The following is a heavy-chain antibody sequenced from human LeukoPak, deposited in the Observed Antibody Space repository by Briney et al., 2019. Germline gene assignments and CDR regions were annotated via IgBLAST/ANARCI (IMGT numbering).Heavy chain of an antibody. CDR2: IRSSGSTI. CDR1: GFYFSDYY. CDR3: ARGKDGYKRGYPLGFDY. Sequence: GGSLRLSCAASGFYFSDYYMSWIRQAPGKGLEWVSHIRSSGSTIYYADSVKGRFTISRDNAKNSLYLQMNSLRAEDTAVYYCARGKDGYKRGYPLGFDYWGQGTLVTVSS. D-gene: IGHD5-24*01. J-gene: IGHJ4*02. V-gene: IGHV3-11*01.